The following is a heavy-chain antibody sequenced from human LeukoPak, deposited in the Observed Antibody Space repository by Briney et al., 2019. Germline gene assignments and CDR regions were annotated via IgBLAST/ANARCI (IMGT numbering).Heavy chain of an antibody. V-gene: IGHV3-23*01. D-gene: IGHD2-2*01. CDR3: AKDIVVVPAAMYY. Sequence: GGSLRLSCAASGFTFSSYAMSWVRQAPGKGLEWVSAISGSGGSTYHADSVKGRFTISRDNSKNTLYLQMNSLRAEDTAVYYCAKDIVVVPAAMYYWGQGTLVTVSS. CDR1: GFTFSSYA. J-gene: IGHJ4*02. CDR2: ISGSGGST.